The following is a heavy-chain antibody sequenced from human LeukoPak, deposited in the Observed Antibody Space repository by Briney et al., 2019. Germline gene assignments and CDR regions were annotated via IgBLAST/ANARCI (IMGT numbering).Heavy chain of an antibody. CDR1: EFPMRDAW. CDR2: IRSQRDGGTS. D-gene: IGHD2-21*01. Sequence: GGSLRLSCVVSEFPMRDAWMNWVRQAPGEGLKWIGRIRSQRDGGTSDYVTSVKDRFSISRDDSRNMLYLQMDGLQTADTGTYHCGIDRWHVIPTWGQGTPVTVSS. V-gene: IGHV3-15*01. CDR3: GIDRWHVIPT. J-gene: IGHJ4*02.